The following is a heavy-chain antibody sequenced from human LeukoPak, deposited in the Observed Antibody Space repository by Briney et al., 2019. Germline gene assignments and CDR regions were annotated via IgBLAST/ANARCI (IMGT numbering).Heavy chain of an antibody. D-gene: IGHD4-17*01. CDR3: ARPFTVTPDGDAFDI. Sequence: PGGSLRLSCAASAFTFSSYSMNWVRQAPGKGLEWVSSISSSSSYIYYADSVKGRFTISRDNAKNSLYLQMNSLRAEDTAVYYCARPFTVTPDGDAFDIWGQGTMVTVSS. CDR2: ISSSSSYI. J-gene: IGHJ3*02. V-gene: IGHV3-21*01. CDR1: AFTFSSYS.